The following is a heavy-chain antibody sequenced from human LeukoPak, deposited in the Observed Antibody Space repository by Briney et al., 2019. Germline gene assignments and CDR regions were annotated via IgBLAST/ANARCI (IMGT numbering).Heavy chain of an antibody. CDR1: GYTFTSYG. V-gene: IGHV1-18*01. J-gene: IGHJ5*02. Sequence: ASVKVSCKASGYTFTSYGISWVRQAPGQGLEWMGWISAYNGNTNYTQKLQGRVTMTTDTSTSTAYMELRSLRSDDTAVYYCARVKLVHGWFDPWGQGTLVTVSS. D-gene: IGHD1/OR15-1a*01. CDR3: ARVKLVHGWFDP. CDR2: ISAYNGNT.